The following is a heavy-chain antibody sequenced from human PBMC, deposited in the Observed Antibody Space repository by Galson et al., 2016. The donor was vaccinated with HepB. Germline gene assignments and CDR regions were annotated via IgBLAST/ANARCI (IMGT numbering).Heavy chain of an antibody. J-gene: IGHJ4*02. CDR2: ISFDGSEK. Sequence: SLRLSCAASGFSFSSYAMHWVRQAPGKGLEWVAVISFDGSEKYYADSVKGRFTIARDNSKNTVYLQMNSLRAEDTTVYYCAREWVGPTGYPVFDSWGQGTLVTVSS. CDR3: AREWVGPTGYPVFDS. D-gene: IGHD3-9*01. V-gene: IGHV3-30*04. CDR1: GFSFSSYA.